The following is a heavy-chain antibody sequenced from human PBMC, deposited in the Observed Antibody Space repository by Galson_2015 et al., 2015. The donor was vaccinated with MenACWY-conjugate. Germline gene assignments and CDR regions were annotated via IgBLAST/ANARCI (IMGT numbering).Heavy chain of an antibody. CDR1: GFTFSSYS. CDR2: ISSSSSYI. J-gene: IGHJ4*02. D-gene: IGHD3-16*01. CDR3: AREGYGYYFDY. V-gene: IGHV3-21*01. Sequence: SLRLSCAASGFTFSSYSMNWVRQAPGKGLEWVSSISSSSSYIYYADSVKGRFTISRGNAKNSLYLQMNSLGAEDTAVYYCAREGYGYYFDYWGQGTLVTVSS.